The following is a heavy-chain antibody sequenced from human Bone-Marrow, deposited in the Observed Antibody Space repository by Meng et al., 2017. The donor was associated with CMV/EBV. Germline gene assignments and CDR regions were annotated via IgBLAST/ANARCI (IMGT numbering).Heavy chain of an antibody. J-gene: IGHJ5*02. CDR3: ARGSMAVPYNWFDP. D-gene: IGHD1-26*01. Sequence: ASVKVSCKASGYTFSTYYMHWVRQAPGQGLEWMGIVDPSGDTTTYAQKFQGRVTMTRDTSTSTVYMELSSLRSEDTAVYYCARGSMAVPYNWFDPWGQGTLVTVSS. CDR2: VDPSGDTT. V-gene: IGHV1-46*01. CDR1: GYTFSTYY.